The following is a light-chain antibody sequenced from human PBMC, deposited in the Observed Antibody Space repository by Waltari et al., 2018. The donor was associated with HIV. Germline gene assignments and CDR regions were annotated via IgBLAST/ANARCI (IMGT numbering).Light chain of an antibody. Sequence: EIVLTQSPGTLSLSPGERATHSCRASQSVSSSYLAWYQQKPGQAPRLLMYGASSRATGIPDRFSGSGSGTDFTLTINRLEPEDFAVYYCQQNAGSPPYSFGQGTKLESK. CDR2: GAS. V-gene: IGKV3-20*01. J-gene: IGKJ2*03. CDR1: QSVSSSY. CDR3: QQNAGSPPYS.